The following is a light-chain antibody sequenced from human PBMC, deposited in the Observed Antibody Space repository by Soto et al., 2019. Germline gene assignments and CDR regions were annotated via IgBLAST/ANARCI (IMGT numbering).Light chain of an antibody. CDR3: SSYISISIVV. V-gene: IGLV2-14*01. J-gene: IGLJ2*01. Sequence: QSALTQPASVSGSPGQSITISCTGTSSDVGDYNYVSWYQQHPGKAPKLMIYEVSHRLSGVSNRFSGSKSGYTASLTISGLQDEDEADYYCSSYISISIVVFGGGTKLTVL. CDR2: EVS. CDR1: SSDVGDYNY.